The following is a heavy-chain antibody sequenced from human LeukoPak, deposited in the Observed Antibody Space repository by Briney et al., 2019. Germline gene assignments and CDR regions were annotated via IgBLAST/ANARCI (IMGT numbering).Heavy chain of an antibody. D-gene: IGHD2-21*01. J-gene: IGHJ6*02. Sequence: GGSLRLSCAASGHTFSSNAMTWVRQAPGKGLEWVSSISGSGDSTYYADSVKGRFTISRDNSKNTLYLQMNSLRAEDTAVYYCAKRIDPRYCYYGLDVWGQGTTVTVSS. V-gene: IGHV3-23*01. CDR1: GHTFSSNA. CDR3: AKRIDPRYCYYGLDV. CDR2: ISGSGDST.